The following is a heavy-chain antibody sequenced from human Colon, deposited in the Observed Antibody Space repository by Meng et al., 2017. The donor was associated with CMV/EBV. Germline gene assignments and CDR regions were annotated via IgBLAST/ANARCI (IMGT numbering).Heavy chain of an antibody. Sequence: GESLKISCAASGFTFSSYALHWVRQAPGKGLEWMANIPSGGSNKYYAVSVKGRFTISRDDSKNTVYLQMNSLRTDDTAVYYCARTSRNDYSLEYWGQGALVTVSS. CDR2: IPSGGSNK. CDR3: ARTSRNDYSLEY. D-gene: IGHD4-11*01. J-gene: IGHJ4*02. CDR1: GFTFSSYA. V-gene: IGHV3-30*01.